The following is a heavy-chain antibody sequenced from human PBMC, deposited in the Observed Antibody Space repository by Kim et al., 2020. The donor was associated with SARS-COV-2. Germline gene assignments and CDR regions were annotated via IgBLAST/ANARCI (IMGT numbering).Heavy chain of an antibody. V-gene: IGHV3-49*04. J-gene: IGHJ4*02. Sequence: GGSLRLSCTASGFRFGEYAMSWVRQAPGKGLEWVGFIRRKDNGGTTEYAASVKGRFTISRDDSKSIAYLQMNSLKTEDTAMYYCTRDGSERPPNDYRGQGTLVTVSS. CDR1: GFRFGEYA. CDR3: TRDGSERPPNDY. D-gene: IGHD3-10*01. CDR2: IRRKDNGGTT.